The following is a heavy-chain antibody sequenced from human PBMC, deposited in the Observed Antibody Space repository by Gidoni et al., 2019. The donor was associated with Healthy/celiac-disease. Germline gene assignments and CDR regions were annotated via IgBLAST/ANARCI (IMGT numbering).Heavy chain of an antibody. CDR1: GYSISSGYY. J-gene: IGHJ5*02. Sequence: QVQLQESGPGLVKPSETLSLTCAVSGYSISSGYYWGWIRQPPGKGLEWIGSIYHSGSTYYNPSLKSRVTISVDTSKNQFSLKLSSVTAADTAVYYCAREANGWFDPWGQGTLVTVSS. V-gene: IGHV4-38-2*02. CDR2: IYHSGST. D-gene: IGHD2-8*01. CDR3: AREANGWFDP.